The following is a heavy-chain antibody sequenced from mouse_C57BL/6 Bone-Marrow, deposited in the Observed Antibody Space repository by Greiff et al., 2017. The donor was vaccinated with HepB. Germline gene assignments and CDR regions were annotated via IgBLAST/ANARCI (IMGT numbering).Heavy chain of an antibody. CDR3: ARGQLRLGGKAMDY. Sequence: QVQLQQPGAELVRPGTSVKLSCKASGYTFTSYWMHWVKQRPGQGLEWIGVIDPSDSYTNYNQKFKGKATLTVDTSASTAYMQLSSLTSEDSAVYYSARGQLRLGGKAMDYWGQGTSVTVSA. CDR1: GYTFTSYW. CDR2: IDPSDSYT. J-gene: IGHJ4*01. V-gene: IGHV1-59*01. D-gene: IGHD3-2*02.